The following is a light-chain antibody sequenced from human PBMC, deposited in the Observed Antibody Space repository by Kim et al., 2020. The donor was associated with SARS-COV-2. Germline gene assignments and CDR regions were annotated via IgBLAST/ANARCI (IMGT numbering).Light chain of an antibody. J-gene: IGLJ3*02. CDR3: QVWDNSAWV. CDR2: RDS. V-gene: IGLV3-9*01. CDR1: NIGRKN. Sequence: VALAQTARISCGGHNIGRKNEHWYQQKPGQAPVLVIYRDSNRPSGIPQRFSGSNSGNTATLTISRAQAGDEADYYCQVWDNSAWVFGGGTQLTVL.